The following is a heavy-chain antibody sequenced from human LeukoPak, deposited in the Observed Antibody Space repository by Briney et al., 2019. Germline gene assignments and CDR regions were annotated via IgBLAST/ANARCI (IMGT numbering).Heavy chain of an antibody. CDR3: ASRYCTSTNCYAFDI. Sequence: GGSLRLSCAASRFTFSSYWMNWVRQAPGKGLEWVSSISSDSNYIFYADSVQGRFTISRDNAENSLFLQMNSLRAEDTAVYYCASRYCTSTNCYAFDIWGQGTMVTVSS. CDR2: ISSDSNYI. V-gene: IGHV3-21*01. J-gene: IGHJ3*02. CDR1: RFTFSSYW. D-gene: IGHD2-2*01.